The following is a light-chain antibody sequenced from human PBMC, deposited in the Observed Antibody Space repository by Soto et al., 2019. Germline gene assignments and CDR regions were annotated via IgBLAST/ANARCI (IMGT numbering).Light chain of an antibody. J-gene: IGKJ5*01. CDR3: QKFNNAPLT. V-gene: IGKV1-27*01. CDR1: QDISVY. Sequence: DIQMTQSPSSLSASVGDRVTITCRASQDISVYLAWYQQKPGKVPKLLIYSASTLPSGVPSRFSGSGSGTDFTLTISSLQPEDVATYFCQKFNNAPLTFGQGTRLEIK. CDR2: SAS.